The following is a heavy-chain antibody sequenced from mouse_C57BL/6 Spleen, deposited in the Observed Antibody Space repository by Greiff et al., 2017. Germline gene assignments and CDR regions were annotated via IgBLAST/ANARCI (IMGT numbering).Heavy chain of an antibody. Sequence: QVQLQQSGAELARPGASVKLSCKASGYTFTSYGISWVKQRTGQGLEWIGEIYPRSGNTYYNEKVKGKGTLTADQSSSTAYMALRSLTSEDSAVYFCARRGGYYGDYYAMDYWGQGTSVTVSS. J-gene: IGHJ4*01. CDR3: ARRGGYYGDYYAMDY. D-gene: IGHD2-3*01. CDR2: IYPRSGNT. V-gene: IGHV1-81*01. CDR1: GYTFTSYG.